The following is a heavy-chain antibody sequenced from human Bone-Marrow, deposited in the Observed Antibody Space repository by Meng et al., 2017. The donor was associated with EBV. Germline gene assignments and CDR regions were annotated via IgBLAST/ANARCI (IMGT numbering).Heavy chain of an antibody. D-gene: IGHD6-6*01. V-gene: IGHV2-5*02. CDR3: AHIIAARPFDY. Sequence: QITLKEFGPPLVKPTQTLTPTCTFSGFSRNTRGVGVGWIRQPPGKALEWLALIYWDDDKRYSPSLKSRLTITKDTSKNQVVLTMTNMDPVDAATYYCAHIIAARPFDYWGQGTLVTVSS. CDR1: GFSRNTRGVG. CDR2: IYWDDDK. J-gene: IGHJ4*02.